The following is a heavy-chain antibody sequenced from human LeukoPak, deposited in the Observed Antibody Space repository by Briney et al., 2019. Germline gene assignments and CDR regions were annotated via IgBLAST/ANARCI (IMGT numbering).Heavy chain of an antibody. J-gene: IGHJ4*02. V-gene: IGHV4-59*12. Sequence: PSETLSLTCTVSGGSISDNYWSWIRQPPGNGLEWIGYAYYGGHTNYNSSLKSRVTMSLDTSKSQFSLRLSSVTAADTAVYFCARDPFATPFDYWGPGTLVTVSS. CDR3: ARDPFATPFDY. CDR2: AYYGGHT. D-gene: IGHD2-15*01. CDR1: GGSISDNY.